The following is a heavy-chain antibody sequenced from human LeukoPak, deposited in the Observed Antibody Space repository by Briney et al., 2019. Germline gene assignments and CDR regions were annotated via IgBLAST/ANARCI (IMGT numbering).Heavy chain of an antibody. V-gene: IGHV3-23*01. D-gene: IGHD3-9*01. CDR1: GGSINSHA. J-gene: IGHJ6*03. Sequence: ETLSLTCTVSGGSINSHAYYWGWVRQAPGKGLEWVSAISGSGGSTYYADSVKGRFTISRDNSKNTLYLQMNSLRAEDTAVYYCAKDGGEYYDILTGYYPRLYYMDVWGKGTTVTISS. CDR3: AKDGGEYYDILTGYYPRLYYMDV. CDR2: ISGSGGST.